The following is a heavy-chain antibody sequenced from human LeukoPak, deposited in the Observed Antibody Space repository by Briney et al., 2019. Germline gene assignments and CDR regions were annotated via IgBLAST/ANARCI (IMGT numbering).Heavy chain of an antibody. V-gene: IGHV4-59*12. Sequence: SETLSLTCTVSGGSISSYYWSWIRQPPGKGLEWIGYIYYSGSTNYNPSLKSRVTISVDTSKNQFSLKLSSVTAADTAVYYCASLSVVVTYYDFGGGGFFDPWGQGTLVTVSS. CDR2: IYYSGST. CDR1: GGSISSYY. D-gene: IGHD3-3*01. CDR3: ASLSVVVTYYDFGGGGFFDP. J-gene: IGHJ5*02.